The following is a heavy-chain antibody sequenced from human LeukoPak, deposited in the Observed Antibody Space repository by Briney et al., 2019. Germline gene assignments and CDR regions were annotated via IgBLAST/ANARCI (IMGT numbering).Heavy chain of an antibody. CDR2: INHSGST. CDR3: ARGRFGELSWFDP. V-gene: IGHV4-34*01. D-gene: IGHD3-10*01. CDR1: GGSFSGYY. J-gene: IGHJ5*02. Sequence: SETLSLTCAVYGGSFSGYYWSWIRQPPGKGLEWIGEINHSGSTNYNPSLKSRVTISVDTSKNQFSLKLSSVTAADTAAYYCARGRFGELSWFDPWGQGTLVTVSS.